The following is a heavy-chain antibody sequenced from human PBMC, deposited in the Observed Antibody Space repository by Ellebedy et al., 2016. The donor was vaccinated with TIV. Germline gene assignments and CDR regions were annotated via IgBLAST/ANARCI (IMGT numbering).Heavy chain of an antibody. CDR1: GFTFSSYG. CDR3: GRGHWGIDY. D-gene: IGHD7-27*01. Sequence: GGSLRLSXAASGFTFSSYGTSWVRQAPGKGLEWVSAISASGASTYYADSVKGRFTISRDNAKNSLYLQMNSLRAEDTAVYYCGRGHWGIDYWGQGTLVTVSS. V-gene: IGHV3-23*01. CDR2: ISASGAST. J-gene: IGHJ4*02.